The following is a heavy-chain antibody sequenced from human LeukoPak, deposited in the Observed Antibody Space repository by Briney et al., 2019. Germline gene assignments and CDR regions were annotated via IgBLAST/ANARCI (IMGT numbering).Heavy chain of an antibody. D-gene: IGHD5-18*01. CDR1: GSSISDNYY. CDR3: ALHTWIQLWSRKGYYFDY. J-gene: IGHJ4*02. CDR2: IYHSGST. V-gene: IGHV4-38-2*01. Sequence: SETLSLTCAVSGSSISDNYYWGWIRQPPGKGLEWIGSIYHSGSTYYNPSLKSRVTISVDTSKNQFSLKLSSVTAADTAVYYRALHTWIQLWSRKGYYFDYWGQGTLVTVSS.